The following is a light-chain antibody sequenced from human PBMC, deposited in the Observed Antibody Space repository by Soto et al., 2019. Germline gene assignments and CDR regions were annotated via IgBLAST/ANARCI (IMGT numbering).Light chain of an antibody. CDR2: DAS. J-gene: IGKJ1*01. Sequence: ELVLKHSPATLSLSPGERATLAFRASQSVSSNYLAWYQQKLGQAPRLLIYDASRRATGIPDRFSGSGSGTDFTLTISRLEPEDFVVYYCQQYGRSPTFCQGTKVDIK. CDR1: QSVSSNY. CDR3: QQYGRSPT. V-gene: IGKV3-20*01.